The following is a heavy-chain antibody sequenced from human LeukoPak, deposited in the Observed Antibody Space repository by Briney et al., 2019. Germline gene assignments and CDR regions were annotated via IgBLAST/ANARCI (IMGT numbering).Heavy chain of an antibody. D-gene: IGHD3-16*01. CDR3: ARDGGTYGMDV. CDR2: IYYSGTT. J-gene: IGHJ6*02. CDR1: GGSISSYY. Sequence: SETLSLTCTVSGGSISSYYWSWIRQPPGKGLEWIGYIYYSGTTYYNPSLKSRVTISVDTSKNQFSLKLHSVTASDTAVYYCARDGGTYGMDVWGQGTTVTVSS. V-gene: IGHV4-59*01.